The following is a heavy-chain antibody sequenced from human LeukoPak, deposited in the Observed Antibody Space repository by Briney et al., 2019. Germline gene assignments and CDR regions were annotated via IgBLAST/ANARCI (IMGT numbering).Heavy chain of an antibody. CDR3: ARALPGDLGSYFDY. D-gene: IGHD7-27*01. CDR1: GGSISSGGHS. J-gene: IGHJ4*02. Sequence: SQTLSLTCAVSGGSISSGGHSWSWIRQPPGKGLEWIGYIYHSGSTYYNPSLKSRVTISVDRSKNQFSLKLSSVTAADTAVYYCARALPGDLGSYFDYWGQGTLVTVSS. CDR2: IYHSGST. V-gene: IGHV4-30-2*01.